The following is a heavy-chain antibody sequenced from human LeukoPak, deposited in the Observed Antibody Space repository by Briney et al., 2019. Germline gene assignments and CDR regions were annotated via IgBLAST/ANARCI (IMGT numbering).Heavy chain of an antibody. CDR3: ATELRHQDY. J-gene: IGHJ4*02. Sequence: ASVKVSCKASGYAFTSYDIDWVRQATGQGLEWMGYMNPNSGNTVSAQKFQGRVTMTRDTSISTAYMELSSLRSEDMALYYCATELRHQDYWGQGTLVTVSS. V-gene: IGHV1-8*01. CDR1: GYAFTSYD. CDR2: MNPNSGNT. D-gene: IGHD2-15*01.